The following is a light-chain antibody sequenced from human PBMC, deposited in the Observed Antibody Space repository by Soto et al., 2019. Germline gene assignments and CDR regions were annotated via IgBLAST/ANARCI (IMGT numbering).Light chain of an antibody. V-gene: IGKV2-24*01. CDR2: KIS. Sequence: DIVLTQTRLSSPVTLGQPASISCRSSHSLVHIDGNTYFNWLQQRPGQPPRLLIYKISNRFPGVPDRFIGSGAGTDFTLKISRVEAEDVGVYYCMKATQAYSFGQGTMLEIK. CDR3: MKATQAYS. J-gene: IGKJ2*01. CDR1: HSLVHIDGNTY.